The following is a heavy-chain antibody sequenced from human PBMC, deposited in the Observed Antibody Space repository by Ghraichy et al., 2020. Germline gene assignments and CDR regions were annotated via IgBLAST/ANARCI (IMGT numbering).Heavy chain of an antibody. Sequence: SETLSLTCAVSGGSISSGGYSWSWIRQPPGKGLEWIGYIYYSGSTYYNPSLKSRVTISVDTSKNQFSLKLSSVTAADTAVYYCARDAVGWGTMVRGVISGWFDPWGQGTLVTVSS. J-gene: IGHJ5*02. CDR2: IYYSGST. CDR3: ARDAVGWGTMVRGVISGWFDP. V-gene: IGHV4-30-4*07. D-gene: IGHD3-10*01. CDR1: GGSISSGGYS.